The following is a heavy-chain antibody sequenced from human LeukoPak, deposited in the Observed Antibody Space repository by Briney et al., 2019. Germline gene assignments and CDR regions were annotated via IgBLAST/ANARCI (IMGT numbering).Heavy chain of an antibody. J-gene: IGHJ4*02. CDR3: AKGPHYSTEYYFDY. CDR2: IRYDGSNK. CDR1: GFTFSSYG. Sequence: GGSLRLSCAASGFTFSSYGMHWVRQAPGKGLEWVAFIRYDGSNKYYADSVKGRFTISRDNSKNTLYLQMNSLRAEDTAVYYCAKGPHYSTEYYFDYWGQGTLVTVSS. D-gene: IGHD6-13*01. V-gene: IGHV3-30*02.